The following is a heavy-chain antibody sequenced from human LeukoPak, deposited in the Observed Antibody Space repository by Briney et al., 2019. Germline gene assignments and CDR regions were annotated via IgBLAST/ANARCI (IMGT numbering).Heavy chain of an antibody. V-gene: IGHV4-34*01. CDR1: GGSFSGYY. J-gene: IGHJ5*02. Sequence: SETLSLTCAVYGGSFSGYYWSWIRQPPGKGLESIGEINHSGSTNYNASLKSRVTIPVDTSKNQFSLRLSSVTAADTAMYYCAPRGDMEHSYGYGKWFDPWGQGTRVTVSS. D-gene: IGHD5-18*01. CDR2: INHSGST. CDR3: APRGDMEHSYGYGKWFDP.